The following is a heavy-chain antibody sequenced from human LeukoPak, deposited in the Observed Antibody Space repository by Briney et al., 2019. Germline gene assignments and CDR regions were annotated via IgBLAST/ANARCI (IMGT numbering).Heavy chain of an antibody. CDR3: ASRYDYSNYIDY. CDR2: IYDSGST. CDR1: GGSIRSSYYY. V-gene: IGHV4-39*01. J-gene: IGHJ4*02. Sequence: SETLSLTCTVSGGSIRSSYYYWGWIRQPPGKGLEWIGGIYDSGSTYYNPSLKSRVTISVDTSKNQFSLKLNSVTAADTAVYYCASRYDYSNYIDYWGQGTLVTVSS. D-gene: IGHD4-11*01.